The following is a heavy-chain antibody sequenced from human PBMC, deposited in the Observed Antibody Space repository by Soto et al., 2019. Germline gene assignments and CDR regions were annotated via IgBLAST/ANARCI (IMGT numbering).Heavy chain of an antibody. D-gene: IGHD2-15*01. Sequence: EVRLVESGGGLVKPGGSLRLSCEGTGLDFSTYSMNWVRQAPGKGLEWVSSISSTSSYIYYADSVKGRFTVSRDNAKNSLYLEMNSLRAEDTAIYFCARDDLVVQRSNFDFWGQGTPVTVSS. CDR2: ISSTSSYI. V-gene: IGHV3-21*01. J-gene: IGHJ4*02. CDR1: GLDFSTYS. CDR3: ARDDLVVQRSNFDF.